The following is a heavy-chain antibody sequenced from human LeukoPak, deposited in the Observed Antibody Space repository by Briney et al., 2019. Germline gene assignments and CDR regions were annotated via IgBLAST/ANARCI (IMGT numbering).Heavy chain of an antibody. V-gene: IGHV6-1*01. CDR1: GDSVSNNSAA. CDR3: ARDGGLAYCGGDCYTRGWFDP. D-gene: IGHD2-21*01. J-gene: IGHJ5*02. Sequence: SQTLSLTCAISGDSVSNNSAAWNWIRQSPSRSLEWLGRTYYMSKWYNDYAVSVKSRITINPDTSKNQFSLQLNSVTPEDTAVYYCARDGGLAYCGGDCYTRGWFDPWGQGTLVTVSS. CDR2: TYYMSKWYN.